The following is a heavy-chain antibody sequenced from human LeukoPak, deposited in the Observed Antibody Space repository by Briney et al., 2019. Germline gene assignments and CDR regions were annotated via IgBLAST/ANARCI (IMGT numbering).Heavy chain of an antibody. CDR2: IYTSGST. V-gene: IGHV4-4*07. J-gene: IGHJ5*02. Sequence: SETLSLTCAVYGGSFSGYYWSWIRQPAGKGLEWIGRIYTSGSTNYNPSLKSRVTMSVDTSKNQFSLKLSSVTAADTAVYYCARDHRGAEGNWFDPWGQGTLVTVSS. CDR3: ARDHRGAEGNWFDP. D-gene: IGHD1-26*01. CDR1: GGSFSGYY.